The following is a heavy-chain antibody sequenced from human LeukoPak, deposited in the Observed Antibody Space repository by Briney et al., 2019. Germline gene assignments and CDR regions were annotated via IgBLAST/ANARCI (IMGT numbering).Heavy chain of an antibody. D-gene: IGHD3-10*01. CDR3: ARGAPGNDAFDI. J-gene: IGHJ3*02. CDR1: GGSISSYY. CDR2: IYTSGST. Sequence: SETLSLTCTVSGGSISSYYWSWIRQPAGKGLGWIGRIYTSGSTNYNPSLKSRVTMSVDTSKNQFSLKLSSVTAADTAVYYCARGAPGNDAFDIWGQGTMVTVSS. V-gene: IGHV4-4*07.